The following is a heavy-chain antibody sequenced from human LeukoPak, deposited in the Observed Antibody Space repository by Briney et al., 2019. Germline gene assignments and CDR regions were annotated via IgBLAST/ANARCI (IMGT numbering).Heavy chain of an antibody. D-gene: IGHD1-26*01. CDR2: INHSGST. Sequence: SETLSLTCAVYGGSFSGYYWSGVGQPPGKGVEWIGEINHSGSTNYNPSLRSRVPISVDTSKNQFSLKLSSVPAADPAVYYCARKSYGRFDYWGQGTLVPVSS. CDR1: GGSFSGYY. CDR3: ARKSYGRFDY. V-gene: IGHV4-34*01. J-gene: IGHJ4*02.